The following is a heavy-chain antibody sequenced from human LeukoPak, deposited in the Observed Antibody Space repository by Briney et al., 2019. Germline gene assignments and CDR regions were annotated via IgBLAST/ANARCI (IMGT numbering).Heavy chain of an antibody. CDR1: GGSFSGYY. CDR2: IYYSGST. Sequence: TLSLTCAVYGGSFSGYYWSWIRQHPGKGLEWIGYIYYSGSTYYNPSLKSRVTISVDTSKNQFSLKLSSVTAADTAVYYCARGDILTGYWSYWGQGTLVTVSS. J-gene: IGHJ4*02. D-gene: IGHD3-9*01. V-gene: IGHV4-31*11. CDR3: ARGDILTGYWSY.